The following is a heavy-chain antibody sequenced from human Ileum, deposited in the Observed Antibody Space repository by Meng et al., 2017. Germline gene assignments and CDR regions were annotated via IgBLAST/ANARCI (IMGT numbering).Heavy chain of an antibody. J-gene: IGHJ3*02. CDR3: ARRWSNGANFRAFDI. Sequence: SETLSLTCSVSGYPISSGYYWGWIRQPPGKGLEWIATMYHSGVTSYNPSLKSRVNISMDKSTNQFSLKLTSETAADPAVDYCARRWSNGANFRAFDIWGQGTMVTVSS. V-gene: IGHV4-38-2*01. CDR1: GYPISSGYY. CDR2: MYHSGVT. D-gene: IGHD4/OR15-4a*01.